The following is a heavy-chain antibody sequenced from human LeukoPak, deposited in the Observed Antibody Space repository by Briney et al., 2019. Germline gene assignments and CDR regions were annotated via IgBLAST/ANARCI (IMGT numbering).Heavy chain of an antibody. J-gene: IGHJ6*03. D-gene: IGHD6-19*01. CDR3: ARASLGIAVDMDV. Sequence: ASVKLSCKASGYTFTCYYIHWGRQAPGQGLEWKGWISAYNGNTNNAQMLQGRGTMTTDTSTSTAYMEMRSRRSDDTAVYYCARASLGIAVDMDVWGKGTTVTISS. V-gene: IGHV1-18*04. CDR1: GYTFTCYY. CDR2: ISAYNGNT.